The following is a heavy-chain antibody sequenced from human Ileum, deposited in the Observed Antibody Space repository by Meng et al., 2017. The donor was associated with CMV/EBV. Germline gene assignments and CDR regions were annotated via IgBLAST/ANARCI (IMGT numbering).Heavy chain of an antibody. D-gene: IGHD2-2*02. V-gene: IGHV3-9*03. CDR3: AKDNESGLGIVVVPAAIFDD. CDR2: ISWNSGSI. Sequence: SLKISCAASGFTFDDYAMHWVRQAPGKGLEWVSGISWNSGSIGYADSVKGRFTISRDNAKNSLYLQMNSLRAEDMALYYCAKDNESGLGIVVVPAAIFDDWGQGTLVTVSS. CDR1: GFTFDDYA. J-gene: IGHJ4*02.